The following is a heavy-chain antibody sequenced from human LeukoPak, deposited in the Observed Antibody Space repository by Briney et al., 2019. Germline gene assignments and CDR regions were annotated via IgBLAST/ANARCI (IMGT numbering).Heavy chain of an antibody. D-gene: IGHD6-6*01. J-gene: IGHJ4*02. CDR3: ARHPAYSSSSLGFDY. Sequence: GESRQISCKGSGYIFTSDWIGWVRQMPGKGLEWMGIIYPGDSDTRYSPSFQGQVTISADKSISTAYLQWSSLKASDTAMYYCARHPAYSSSSLGFDYWGQGTLVSVSS. V-gene: IGHV5-51*01. CDR2: IYPGDSDT. CDR1: GYIFTSDW.